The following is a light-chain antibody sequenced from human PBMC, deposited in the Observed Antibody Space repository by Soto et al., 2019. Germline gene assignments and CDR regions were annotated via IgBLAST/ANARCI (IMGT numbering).Light chain of an antibody. CDR3: QQSYSTSWT. Sequence: DIQMTQSPSSLSSSVGCRFTITCRSSQNIKNYLSWYQQKPGKAPKLLIYTASSLHSGVPSRFSGSGFGTDFTLTISSLQPEDFATYYCQQSYSTSWTFGQGTKV. J-gene: IGKJ1*01. CDR2: TAS. V-gene: IGKV1-39*01. CDR1: QNIKNY.